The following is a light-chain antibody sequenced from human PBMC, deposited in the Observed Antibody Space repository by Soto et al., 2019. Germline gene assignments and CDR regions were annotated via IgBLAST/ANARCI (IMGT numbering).Light chain of an antibody. Sequence: QSVLTQPASVSGSPGQSITISCTGTSSDVGAYKYVTWHQQYPGKAPKLIISEVSNRPSGVSSRFSGSRSGNTASLTITGLHPEDEAYYYCSSYASGTTLVFGGGTQLTVL. V-gene: IGLV2-14*01. J-gene: IGLJ3*02. CDR3: SSYASGTTLV. CDR1: SSDVGAYKY. CDR2: EVS.